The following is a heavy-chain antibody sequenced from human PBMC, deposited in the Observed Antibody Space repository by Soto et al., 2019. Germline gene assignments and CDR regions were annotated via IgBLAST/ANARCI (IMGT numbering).Heavy chain of an antibody. CDR2: IWHDGSQE. V-gene: IGHV3-33*01. J-gene: IGHJ6*02. D-gene: IGHD4-4*01. CDR3: ARVGPLTTNYGMDV. CDR1: GFTFSSHG. Sequence: QVQLVESGGGVVQPGRSLRLSCAASGFTFSSHGMHWVRQAPGKVLEWVAVIWHDGSQEYYADSVRGRFTISRDNSKNMVYLQMDSLRDEDTAVYESARVGPLTTNYGMDVWGQGTTVTVSS.